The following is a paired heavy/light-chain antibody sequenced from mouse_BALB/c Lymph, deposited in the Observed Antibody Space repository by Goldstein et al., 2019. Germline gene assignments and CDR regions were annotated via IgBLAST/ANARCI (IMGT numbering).Light chain of an antibody. J-gene: IGKJ1*01. CDR2: FAS. CDR1: QSLLNSSNQKNY. V-gene: IGKV8-24*01. Sequence: DIVMTQSPSSLAMSVGQKVTMSCKSSQSLLNSSNQKNYLAWYQQKPGQSPKLLVYFASTRESGVPDRFIGSGSGTDFTLTISSVQAEDLADYFCQQHYSTPWTFGGGTKLEIK. CDR3: QQHYSTPWT.
Heavy chain of an antibody. V-gene: IGHV5-4*02. CDR1: GFTFSDYY. CDR3: AREGTRYRYALFAY. CDR2: ISDGGSYT. Sequence: EVQLVESGGGLVKPGGSLKLSCAASGFTFSDYYMYWVRQTPEKRLEWVATISDGGSYTYYPDSVKGRFTISRDNAKNNLYLQMSSLKSEDTAMYYCAREGTRYRYALFAYWGQGTLVTVSA. D-gene: IGHD2-14*01. J-gene: IGHJ3*01.